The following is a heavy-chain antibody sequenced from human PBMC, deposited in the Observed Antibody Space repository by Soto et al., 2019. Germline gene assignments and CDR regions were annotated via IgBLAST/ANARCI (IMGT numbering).Heavy chain of an antibody. CDR2: IVPIFGTA. CDR1: GGTFSSYA. V-gene: IGHV1-69*13. CDR3: AARYCSGGSCLSSTYYFDY. D-gene: IGHD2-15*01. Sequence: SVKVSCKASGGTFSSYAISWVRQAPGQGLEWMGGIVPIFGTANYAQKFQGRVTITADESTSTAYMELSSLRSEDTAVYYCAARYCSGGSCLSSTYYFDYWGQGTLVTVSS. J-gene: IGHJ4*02.